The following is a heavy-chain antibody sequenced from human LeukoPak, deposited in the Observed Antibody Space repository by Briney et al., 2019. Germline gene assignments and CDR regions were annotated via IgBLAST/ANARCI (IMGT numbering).Heavy chain of an antibody. Sequence: SVKVSCKASGDNFSSYVITWVCQAPGQGLEWMGRIIPTFDVANFAQIFKGRVTITADKSTNTAHLELSSLRSEDTAVYYCAREGVYSPDPSSYHRHAFDVWGKGTVVIVSS. CDR1: GDNFSSYV. J-gene: IGHJ3*01. V-gene: IGHV1-69*04. CDR3: AREGVYSPDPSSYHRHAFDV. CDR2: IIPTFDVA. D-gene: IGHD3-16*02.